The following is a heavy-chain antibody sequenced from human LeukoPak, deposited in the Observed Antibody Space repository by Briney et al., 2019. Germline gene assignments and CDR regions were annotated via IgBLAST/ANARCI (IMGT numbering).Heavy chain of an antibody. V-gene: IGHV1-24*01. Sequence: ASVKVSCKVSGYSLSELSTHWVRQAPGQGLEGMGGFDPGDDETIYAQKFQGRVTMTEDTSTDTAYLELSSLRSEDTAVYFCATEKDLLLDSWGQGTPVTVSS. CDR2: FDPGDDET. CDR3: ATEKDLLLDS. J-gene: IGHJ5*01. CDR1: GYSLSELS. D-gene: IGHD1-26*01.